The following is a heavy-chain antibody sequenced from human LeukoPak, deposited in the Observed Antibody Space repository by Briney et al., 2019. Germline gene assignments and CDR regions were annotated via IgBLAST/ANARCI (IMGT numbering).Heavy chain of an antibody. V-gene: IGHV3-11*01. Sequence: GGSLRLSCAASGFTFSDYYMSWIRQAPGKGLEWISYISYSGSTTVYHADSVKGRFTISRDNAKNSLYLQVNSLRAEDTAMYYCARVRMWSGEFLWGQGTLVTVSS. D-gene: IGHD3-10*01. CDR3: ARVRMWSGEFL. CDR1: GFTFSDYY. J-gene: IGHJ4*02. CDR2: ISYSGSTTV.